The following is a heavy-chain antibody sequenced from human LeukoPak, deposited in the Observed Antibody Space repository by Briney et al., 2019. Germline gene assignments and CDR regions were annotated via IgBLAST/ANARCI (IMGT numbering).Heavy chain of an antibody. D-gene: IGHD1-7*01. J-gene: IGHJ5*02. CDR3: AKSLAGTTVFWWFDP. CDR1: GYPFTKYY. V-gene: IGHV1-2*02. Sequence: GASVKVSCKASGYPFTKYYIHWLRQAPGHGLQWMGWLNPNTGGTRYARSFEGRVTMTRDTSIDTAYMDLSGLTSDDTATYYCAKSLAGTTVFWWFDPWGQGTVVTVSS. CDR2: LNPNTGGT.